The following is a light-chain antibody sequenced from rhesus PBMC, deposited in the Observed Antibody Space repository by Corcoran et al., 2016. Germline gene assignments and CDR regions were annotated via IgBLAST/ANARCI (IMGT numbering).Light chain of an antibody. Sequence: DIQMTQSPSFLSAFIGDTVTISCRASQRIINWLAWYQQKPGKAPKFLNDRASHLQSGVPSRFSGHGSGTDFTLTISSLQSEDFASYFCQQYIRGPLTFGGGTKVDLK. CDR1: QRIINW. CDR2: RAS. CDR3: QQYIRGPLT. J-gene: IGKJ4*01. V-gene: IGKV1-22*01.